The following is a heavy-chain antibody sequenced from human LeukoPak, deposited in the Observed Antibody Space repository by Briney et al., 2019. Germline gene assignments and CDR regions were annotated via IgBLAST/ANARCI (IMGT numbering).Heavy chain of an antibody. CDR1: GFTFSSYA. CDR3: TRGLGSGKYGDYY. CDR2: ISYDGSNK. V-gene: IGHV3-30-3*01. D-gene: IGHD2-21*02. J-gene: IGHJ4*02. Sequence: GGSLRLPCAASGFTFSSYAMHWVRQAPGKGLEWVAVISYDGSNKYYADSVKGRFTISRDNAKNSLYLQMNSLKTEDTAVYYCTRGLGSGKYGDYYWGQGTLVTVSS.